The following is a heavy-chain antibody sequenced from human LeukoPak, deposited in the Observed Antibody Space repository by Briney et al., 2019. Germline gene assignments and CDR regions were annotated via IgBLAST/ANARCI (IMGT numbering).Heavy chain of an antibody. D-gene: IGHD1-1*01. CDR2: INPNSGGT. V-gene: IGHV1-2*02. Sequence: ASVKVSCKASGYTFTGYYMHWVRQAPGQGLEWMGWINPNSGGTNYAQKFQGRVPMTRDTSISTAYMELSRLRSDDTAVYYCASRGTGTTTRYYYYGMDVWGQGTTVTVSS. CDR3: ASRGTGTTTRYYYYGMDV. CDR1: GYTFTGYY. J-gene: IGHJ6*02.